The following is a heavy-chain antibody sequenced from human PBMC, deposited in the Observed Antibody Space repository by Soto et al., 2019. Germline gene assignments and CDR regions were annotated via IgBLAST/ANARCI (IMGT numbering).Heavy chain of an antibody. J-gene: IGHJ6*02. CDR3: ARGELRFLEWLLQSPAYYYYGMDF. D-gene: IGHD3-3*01. Sequence: ASVKVSCKASGYTFTSYDINWVRQATGQGLEWMGWMNPNSGNTGYAQKFQGRVTMTRNTAISTAYMELSSLRSEDTAVYYCARGELRFLEWLLQSPAYYYYGMDFWGQGTTVTVSS. CDR2: MNPNSGNT. V-gene: IGHV1-8*01. CDR1: GYTFTSYD.